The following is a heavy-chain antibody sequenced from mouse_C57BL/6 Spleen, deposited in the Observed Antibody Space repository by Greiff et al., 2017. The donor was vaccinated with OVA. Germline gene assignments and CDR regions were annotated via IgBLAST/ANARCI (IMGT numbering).Heavy chain of an antibody. Sequence: EVQLMESGGDLVKPGGSLKLSCAASGFTFSSYGMSWVRQTPDKRLEWVATISSGGSYTYYPDSVKGRFTISRDNAKNTLYLQMSSLKSEDTAMYYCARVYYGSIDYWGQGTTLTVSS. D-gene: IGHD1-1*01. V-gene: IGHV5-6*01. CDR3: ARVYYGSIDY. CDR2: ISSGGSYT. J-gene: IGHJ2*01. CDR1: GFTFSSYG.